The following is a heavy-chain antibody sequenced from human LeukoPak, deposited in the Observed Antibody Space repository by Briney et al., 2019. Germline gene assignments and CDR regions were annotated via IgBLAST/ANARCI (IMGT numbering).Heavy chain of an antibody. D-gene: IGHD3-9*01. CDR3: AKGRWGLTINNFDI. J-gene: IGHJ3*02. CDR1: GFTFSSYA. Sequence: AGGSLRLSCEASGFTFSSYAMGWVRQAPGKGLEWVSVTSESGGSTHYADSVRGRFTIYRDNSKNPLYLQMNSLGGEDTAVYYCAKGRWGLTINNFDIWGQGRMVTVSS. V-gene: IGHV3-23*01. CDR2: TSESGGST.